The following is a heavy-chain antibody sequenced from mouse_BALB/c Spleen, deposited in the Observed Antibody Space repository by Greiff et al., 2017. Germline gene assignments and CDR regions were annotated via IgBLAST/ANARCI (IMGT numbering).Heavy chain of an antibody. CDR2: INPSNGGT. V-gene: IGHV1S81*02. CDR1: GYTFTSYY. D-gene: IGHD3-3*01. CDR3: TRWGRTLFAY. J-gene: IGHJ3*01. Sequence: VQGVESGAELVKPGASVKLSCKASGYTFTSYYMYWVKQRPGQGLEWIGEINPSNGGTNFNEKFKSKATLTVDKSSSTAYMQLSSLTSEDSAVYYCTRWGRTLFAYWGQGTLVTVSA.